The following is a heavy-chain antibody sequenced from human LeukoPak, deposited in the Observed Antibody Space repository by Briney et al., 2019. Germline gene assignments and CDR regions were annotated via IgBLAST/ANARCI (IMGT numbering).Heavy chain of an antibody. J-gene: IGHJ5*02. V-gene: IGHV5-51*01. CDR3: ARLSYCSGGSCYSRGWFDP. Sequence: GESLKISCKGSGYSFTSYWIGWARQMPGKGLEWMGIIYPGDSDTRYSPSFQGQVTISADKPISTAYLQWSSLKASDTAMYYCARLSYCSGGSCYSRGWFDPWGQGTLVTVSS. CDR1: GYSFTSYW. CDR2: IYPGDSDT. D-gene: IGHD2-15*01.